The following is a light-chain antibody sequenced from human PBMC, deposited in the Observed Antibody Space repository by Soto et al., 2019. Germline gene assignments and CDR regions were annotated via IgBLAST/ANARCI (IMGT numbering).Light chain of an antibody. CDR1: SSNIGAGYD. Sequence: VLTQPPSVSGAPGQRVTISCTGSSSNIGAGYDVHWYLQIPGTAPKILIYGNSNRPSGVPDRFSGSKSGTSASLAITGLQAEDEADYYCQSYDSSLSAHVFGTGTKVTVL. V-gene: IGLV1-40*01. J-gene: IGLJ1*01. CDR2: GNS. CDR3: QSYDSSLSAHV.